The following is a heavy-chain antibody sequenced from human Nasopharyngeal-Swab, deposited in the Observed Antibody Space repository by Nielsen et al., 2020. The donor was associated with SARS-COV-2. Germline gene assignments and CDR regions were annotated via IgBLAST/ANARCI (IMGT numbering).Heavy chain of an antibody. J-gene: IGHJ6*02. V-gene: IGHV3-7*01. CDR2: TKQDGSEK. D-gene: IGHD3-9*01. CDR3: ARVSRYYDILSGYYAEDGMDV. Sequence: VCQASGKGLECVANTKQDGSEKYYVDSVKGRFTISRDNAKNSLYLQMNSLRAEDTAVYYCARVSRYYDILSGYYAEDGMDVWGQGTTVTVSS.